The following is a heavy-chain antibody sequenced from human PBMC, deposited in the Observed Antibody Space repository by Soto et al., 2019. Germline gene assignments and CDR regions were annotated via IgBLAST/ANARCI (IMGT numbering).Heavy chain of an antibody. V-gene: IGHV1-69*08. CDR2: IIPILGIA. Sequence: QVQLVQSGAEVKKPGSSVKVSCKDSGGTFSSYTISWVRQAPGQGLEWMGRIIPILGIANYAQQFEGRVTMTADKSTSTAYMELGSLGSEDTAVYYCAREQHYGDYAGPFHACDIWGQGTMVAVSS. CDR3: AREQHYGDYAGPFHACDI. D-gene: IGHD4-17*01. J-gene: IGHJ3*02. CDR1: GGTFSSYT.